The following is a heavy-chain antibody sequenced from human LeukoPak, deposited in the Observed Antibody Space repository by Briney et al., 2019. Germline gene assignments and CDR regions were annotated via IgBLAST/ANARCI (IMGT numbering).Heavy chain of an antibody. Sequence: SETLSLTCTVSGGSISSSSYYWGWIRQPPGKGLEWIGSIYYSGSTYYNPSLKSRVTISVDTSKNQFSLKLSSVTAADTAVYYCARDDLWDSSGYTDTDAFDIWGQGTMVTVSS. D-gene: IGHD3-22*01. V-gene: IGHV4-39*07. CDR2: IYYSGST. CDR1: GGSISSSSYY. J-gene: IGHJ3*02. CDR3: ARDDLWDSSGYTDTDAFDI.